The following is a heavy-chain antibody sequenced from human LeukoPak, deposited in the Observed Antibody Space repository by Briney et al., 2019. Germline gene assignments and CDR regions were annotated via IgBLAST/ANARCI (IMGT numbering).Heavy chain of an antibody. CDR3: ARLQYCRGGSCYPEDY. CDR1: GYSFTTYW. V-gene: IGHV5-10-1*01. Sequence: GESLRISCKGSGYSFTTYWISWVRQMPGKGLEWMGRIDPSDSYTNYSPSFQGHVTISADKSISTAYLQWSSLKASDTAMYYCARLQYCRGGSCYPEDYWGQGTLVTVSS. J-gene: IGHJ4*02. CDR2: IDPSDSYT. D-gene: IGHD2-15*01.